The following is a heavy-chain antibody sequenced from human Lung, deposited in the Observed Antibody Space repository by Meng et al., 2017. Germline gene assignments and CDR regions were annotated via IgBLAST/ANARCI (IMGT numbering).Heavy chain of an antibody. CDR2: IYWDDDK. CDR1: GFSLSTSGVG. CDR3: AHRKLSSDWLTAYFDY. J-gene: IGHJ4*02. D-gene: IGHD6-19*01. V-gene: IGHV2-5*02. Sequence: SGPTLVKPTQTLTLTCTFSGFSLSTSGVGVGWIRQPPGKALEWLALIYWDDDKRYSPSLKSRLTITKDTSKHQVVLTMTNMDPVDTAAYYCAHRKLSSDWLTAYFDYWGQGTLVTVSS.